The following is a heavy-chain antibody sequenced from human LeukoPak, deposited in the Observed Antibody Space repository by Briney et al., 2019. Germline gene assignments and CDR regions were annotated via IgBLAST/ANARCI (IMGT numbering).Heavy chain of an antibody. J-gene: IGHJ4*02. CDR2: IYPGDSDT. CDR1: GYSFANYW. V-gene: IGHV5-51*01. Sequence: GESLKISCKGSGYSFANYWIGWVRQMSGKGLEWMGIIYPGDSDTRYSPSFQGQVTISADKSISTVYLQWRSLKASDTAMYYCARHLSTSGGFFDYWGQGTLVTVSS. CDR3: ARHLSTSGGFFDY. D-gene: IGHD2-2*01.